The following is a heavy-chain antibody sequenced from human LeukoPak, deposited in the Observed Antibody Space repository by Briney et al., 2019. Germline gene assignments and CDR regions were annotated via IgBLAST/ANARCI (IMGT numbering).Heavy chain of an antibody. J-gene: IGHJ5*02. CDR1: GGSFSGYY. D-gene: IGHD3-3*01. Sequence: SETMSLTCAVYGGSFSGYYWSWIRQPPGKGLEWIGEINHSGSTNYNPSLKSRVTISVDTSKNQFSLKLSSVTAADTAVYYCARVSRTDYDFWSGYYTFSWFDPWGQGTLVTVSS. CDR3: ARVSRTDYDFWSGYYTFSWFDP. V-gene: IGHV4-34*01. CDR2: INHSGST.